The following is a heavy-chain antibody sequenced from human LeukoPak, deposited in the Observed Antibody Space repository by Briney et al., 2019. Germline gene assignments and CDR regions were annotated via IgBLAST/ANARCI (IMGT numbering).Heavy chain of an antibody. CDR2: IYYIVNT. Sequence: PSETLSLTCTVSGGSISSYYWSWIRQPPGKGLGWMGYIYYIVNTKYNPSPKIRVTLAVDTSKNQFSLKMSSVTAADTAVYYCARDRGIAAVGFLGWYFDLWGRGTLVTVSS. CDR1: GGSISSYY. J-gene: IGHJ2*01. CDR3: ARDRGIAAVGFLGWYFDL. D-gene: IGHD6-13*01. V-gene: IGHV4-59*01.